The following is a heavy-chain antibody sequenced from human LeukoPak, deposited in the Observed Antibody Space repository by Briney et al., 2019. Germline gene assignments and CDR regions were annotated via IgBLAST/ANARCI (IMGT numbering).Heavy chain of an antibody. J-gene: IGHJ4*02. CDR3: ARVLRAGSFDY. V-gene: IGHV4-39*01. CDR1: GGSISSRSYY. Sequence: PSETLSLTCTVSGGSISSRSYYWGWIRQPPGKGLEWIGNIYYSGSTYYHPSLKSRVTISVDTSKNQFSLNLSSVTAADTAVYYCARVLRAGSFDYWGQGTLVTVSS. CDR2: IYYSGST. D-gene: IGHD6-19*01.